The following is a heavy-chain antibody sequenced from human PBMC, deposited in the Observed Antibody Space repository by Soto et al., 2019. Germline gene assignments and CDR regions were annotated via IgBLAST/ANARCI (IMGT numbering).Heavy chain of an antibody. CDR2: IKSKTDGGTT. CDR3: TTLGNYYGSGSYPFDY. CDR1: GFSFSNAW. Sequence: EVQLVESGGGLVKPGGSLKLSCAASGFSFSNAWMNWVRQAPGKGLEWVGRIKSKTDGGTTDYAAPVKGRFTISRDDSKNTLFLQMNSLKTEDTAWYYCTTLGNYYGSGSYPFDYWGQGTLVTVSS. D-gene: IGHD3-10*01. V-gene: IGHV3-15*07. J-gene: IGHJ4*02.